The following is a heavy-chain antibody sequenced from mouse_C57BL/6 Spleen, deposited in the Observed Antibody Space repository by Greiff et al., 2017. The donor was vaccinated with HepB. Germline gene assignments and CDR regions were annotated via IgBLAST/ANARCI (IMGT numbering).Heavy chain of an antibody. CDR2: IDPETGGT. CDR3: TRGYGSSPYAMDY. Sequence: LQESGAELVRPGASVTLSCKASGYTFTDYEMHWVKQTPVHGLEWIGAIDPETGGTAYNQKFKGKAILTADKSSSTAYMELRSLTSEDSAVYYCTRGYGSSPYAMDYWGQGTSVTVSS. J-gene: IGHJ4*01. CDR1: GYTFTDYE. D-gene: IGHD1-1*01. V-gene: IGHV1-15*01.